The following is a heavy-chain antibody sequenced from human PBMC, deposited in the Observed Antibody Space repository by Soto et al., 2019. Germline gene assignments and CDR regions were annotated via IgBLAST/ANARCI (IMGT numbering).Heavy chain of an antibody. J-gene: IGHJ4*02. CDR3: ARAFRFRGVPTYYFDY. Sequence: ASVKVSCKASGYTFTSYAMHWVRQAPGQRLEWMGWINAGNGNTKYSQKFQGRVTITRDTSASTAYMELSSLRSEDTAVYYCARAFRFRGVPTYYFDYWGQGTLVTVSS. D-gene: IGHD3-16*01. CDR2: INAGNGNT. V-gene: IGHV1-3*01. CDR1: GYTFTSYA.